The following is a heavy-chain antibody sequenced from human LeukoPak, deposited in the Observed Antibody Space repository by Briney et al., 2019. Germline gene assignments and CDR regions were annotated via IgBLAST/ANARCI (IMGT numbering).Heavy chain of an antibody. Sequence: GASVKVSCKASGGTFSIYAISWVRQAPGQGLEWMGRIIPIFGIANYAQKFQGRVTITADKSTSTDYMELSSLRSEDTAVYYCARNIAVAGTEWFDPWGQGTLVTVSS. J-gene: IGHJ5*02. CDR1: GGTFSIYA. D-gene: IGHD6-19*01. V-gene: IGHV1-69*04. CDR3: ARNIAVAGTEWFDP. CDR2: IIPIFGIA.